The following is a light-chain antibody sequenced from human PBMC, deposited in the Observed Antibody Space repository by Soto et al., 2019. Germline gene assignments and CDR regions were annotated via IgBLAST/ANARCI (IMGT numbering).Light chain of an antibody. CDR2: GAS. CDR1: QSVSSN. J-gene: IGKJ1*01. Sequence: EIVMTQSPATLSVSPGERATLSCRASQSVSSNLAWYQQKPGQAPRLLIYGASTRATGIPARFSGSGSGTEFTLTISSLQSEDFAVYYCQQYNNWPLFGLFGQGTKVEIK. CDR3: QQYNNWPLFGL. V-gene: IGKV3D-15*01.